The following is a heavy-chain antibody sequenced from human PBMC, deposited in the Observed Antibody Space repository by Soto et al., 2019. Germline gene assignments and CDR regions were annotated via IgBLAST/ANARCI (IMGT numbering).Heavy chain of an antibody. V-gene: IGHV3-23*01. D-gene: IGHD3-16*01. Sequence: EVQLLASGGGLVQPGGSLRLSCAASGFTFSNYAMTWVRQGPGKGLEWVSGISGSGGRSYYADSVKGRFTISRDNSKSTLYLHMNSLRAEDTAVYYCAKAYFVWSSEQPYYFDYWGQGTLVTVSS. J-gene: IGHJ4*02. CDR2: ISGSGGRS. CDR1: GFTFSNYA. CDR3: AKAYFVWSSEQPYYFDY.